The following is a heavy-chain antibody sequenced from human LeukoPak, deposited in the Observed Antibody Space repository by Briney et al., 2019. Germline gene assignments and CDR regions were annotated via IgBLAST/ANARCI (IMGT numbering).Heavy chain of an antibody. Sequence: GASVKVSCKASGGTFSSYAISWVRQAPGQGLEWMGRIIPILGIANYAQKFQGRVTITADKSTSTAYMELSSLRSEDTAVYYCARVGYSSSWFDAFDIWGQGTMVTVSS. J-gene: IGHJ3*02. CDR1: GGTFSSYA. CDR3: ARVGYSSSWFDAFDI. D-gene: IGHD6-13*01. CDR2: IIPILGIA. V-gene: IGHV1-69*04.